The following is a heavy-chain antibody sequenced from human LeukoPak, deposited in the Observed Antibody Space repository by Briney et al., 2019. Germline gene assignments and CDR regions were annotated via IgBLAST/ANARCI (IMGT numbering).Heavy chain of an antibody. J-gene: IGHJ4*02. V-gene: IGHV3-48*03. CDR2: ISSSGSTI. Sequence: PGGSLTLSCSASGFTFSSYEMNWVRQAPGKGLEWVSYISSSGSTIYYADSVKGRFTISRDNAKNSLYLQMNSLRADDTAGYYCALTLVGAQPLDYWGQGTLVTVSS. CDR3: ALTLVGAQPLDY. CDR1: GFTFSSYE. D-gene: IGHD1-26*01.